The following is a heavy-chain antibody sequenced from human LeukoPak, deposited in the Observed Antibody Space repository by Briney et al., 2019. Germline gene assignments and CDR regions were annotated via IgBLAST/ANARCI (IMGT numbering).Heavy chain of an antibody. V-gene: IGHV3-30-3*01. J-gene: IGHJ6*02. D-gene: IGHD6-13*01. CDR1: GFTFSSYA. CDR2: ISYDGSNK. Sequence: GRSLRLSCAASGFTFSSYAMHWVRQAPGKGLEWVAVISYDGSNKYYADSVKGRFTISRDNSKNTLYLQMNSLRAEDTAVYYCAKGIRSSSWYAYYYYYGMDVWGQGTTVTVSS. CDR3: AKGIRSSSWYAYYYYYGMDV.